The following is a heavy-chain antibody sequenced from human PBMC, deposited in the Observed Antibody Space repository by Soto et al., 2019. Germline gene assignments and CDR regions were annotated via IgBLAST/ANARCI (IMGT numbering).Heavy chain of an antibody. CDR1: GGTFSSYA. J-gene: IGHJ6*02. Sequence: GSSVKVSCKASGGTFSSYAISWVRQAPGQGLEWMGRIIPIFGTANYAQKFQGRVTITADESTSTAYMELSSLRSEDTAVYYCATRWDTYYYGSGSYSHCYYGMDVWGQGNTVTV. V-gene: IGHV1-69*13. D-gene: IGHD3-10*01. CDR2: IIPIFGTA. CDR3: ATRWDTYYYGSGSYSHCYYGMDV.